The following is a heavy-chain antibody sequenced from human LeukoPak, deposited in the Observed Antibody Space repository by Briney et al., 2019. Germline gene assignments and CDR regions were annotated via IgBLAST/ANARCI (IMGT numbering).Heavy chain of an antibody. CDR3: ASHANGDEAPCSTGGGFAP. CDR1: GGSITSYY. D-gene: IGHD1-14*01. Sequence: SETLSLTCTVSGGSITSYYWSWIRQSPGKGLEWIGYIYYNGDTDYNPSLKSRVIMSVDTSTNHFSLKLTSVTAADTALYYCASHANGDEAPCSTGGGFAPGGKGTQVTVSS. CDR2: IYYNGDT. V-gene: IGHV4-59*08. J-gene: IGHJ5*02.